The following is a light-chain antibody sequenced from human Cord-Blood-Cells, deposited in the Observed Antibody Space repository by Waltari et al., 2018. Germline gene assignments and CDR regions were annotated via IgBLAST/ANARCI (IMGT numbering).Light chain of an antibody. J-gene: IGLJ2*01. V-gene: IGLV2-8*01. CDR1: SSDVGGYNY. CDR2: EVS. Sequence: QSALTQPPSASGSPGQSVTLPCTGTSSDVGGYNYVSWYQQHPGKAPKLMIYEVSKRPSGVPERFSGSKSGNTASLTVSGLQAEDEADYYCSSYAGSNNVVFGGGTKLTVL. CDR3: SSYAGSNNVV.